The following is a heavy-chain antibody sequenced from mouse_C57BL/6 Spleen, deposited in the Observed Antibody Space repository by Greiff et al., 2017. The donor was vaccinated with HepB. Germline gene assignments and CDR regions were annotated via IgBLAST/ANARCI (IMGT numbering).Heavy chain of an antibody. CDR1: GFSFNTYA. D-gene: IGHD2-4*01. CDR2: IRSKSNNYAT. Sequence: EVQGVESGGGLVQPKGSLKLSCAASGFSFNTYAMNWVRQAPGKGLEWVARIRSKSNNYATYYADSVKDRFTISRDDSESMLYLQMNNLKTEDTAMYYCVRQYYDYDGFAYWGQGTLVTVSA. V-gene: IGHV10-1*01. CDR3: VRQYYDYDGFAY. J-gene: IGHJ3*01.